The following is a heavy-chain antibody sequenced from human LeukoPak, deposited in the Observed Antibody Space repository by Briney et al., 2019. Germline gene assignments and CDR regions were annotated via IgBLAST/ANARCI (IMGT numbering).Heavy chain of an antibody. CDR1: GGSFSGYY. CDR2: INHSGST. V-gene: IGHV4-34*01. Sequence: KASETLSLTCAVYGGSFSGYYWSWIRQPPGKGLEWIGEINHSGSTNYTPSLKSRVTISVDTSKNQFSLKLSSVTAADTAVYYCARGRPNYSYYYMDVWGKGTTVTVSS. CDR3: ARGRPNYSYYYMDV. J-gene: IGHJ6*03.